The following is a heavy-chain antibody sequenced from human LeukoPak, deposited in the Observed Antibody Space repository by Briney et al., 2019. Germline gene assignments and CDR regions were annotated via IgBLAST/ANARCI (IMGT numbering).Heavy chain of an antibody. Sequence: PSETLSLTCTVSDYSISSSYYWGWIRQPPGKGLEWVGIIYHSGSTYYNPSLKNRVTISVDTSKNQFSLKLSSVTAADTAVYYCARVSGRFTWYFDLWGRGTLVTVSS. V-gene: IGHV4-38-2*02. CDR2: IYHSGST. CDR3: ARVSGRFTWYFDL. J-gene: IGHJ2*01. CDR1: DYSISSSYY.